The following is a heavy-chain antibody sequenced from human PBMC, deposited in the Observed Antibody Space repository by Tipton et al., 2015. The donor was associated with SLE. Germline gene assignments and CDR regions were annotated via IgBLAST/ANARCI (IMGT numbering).Heavy chain of an antibody. CDR3: ARTLDTLDI. V-gene: IGHV4-61*02. CDR1: GVSISSGSYY. J-gene: IGHJ3*02. Sequence: SLTCTVSGVSISSGSYYWNWIRQSAGKGLEWIGRVYTSGNPYYNPSLKSRVAISVDTSKNQFSLKLTSVTAADTAVYYCARTLDTLDIWGQGTMVTVSS. CDR2: VYTSGNP.